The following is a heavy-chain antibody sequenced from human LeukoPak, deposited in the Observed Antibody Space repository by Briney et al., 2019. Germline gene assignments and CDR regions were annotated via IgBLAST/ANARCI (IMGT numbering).Heavy chain of an antibody. J-gene: IGHJ4*02. V-gene: IGHV1-2*02. CDR1: GHTFTGYY. CDR3: ARGDDYVWGSYLGYYFDY. D-gene: IGHD3-16*02. Sequence: ASVKVSCKASGHTFTGYYMHWVRQAPGQGLEWMGWINPNSGGTNYAQKFQGRVTMTRDTSISTAYMELSRLRSDDTAVYYCARGDDYVWGSYLGYYFDYWGQGTLVTVSS. CDR2: INPNSGGT.